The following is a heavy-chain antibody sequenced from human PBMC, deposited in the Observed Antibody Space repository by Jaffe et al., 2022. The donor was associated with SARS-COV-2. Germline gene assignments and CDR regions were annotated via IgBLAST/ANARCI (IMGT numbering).Heavy chain of an antibody. Sequence: EVQLVESGGGLVKPGGSLRLSCAASGFTFSNAWMSWVRQAPGKGLEWVGRIKSKTDGETKDYAAPVKGRFTISRDDSKDTLYLETDSLKTEDTAVYYCIKYRSPADGALQIWGQGTMVTVAS. V-gene: IGHV3-15*01. D-gene: IGHD6-13*01. J-gene: IGHJ3*02. CDR2: IKSKTDGETK. CDR3: IKYRSPADGALQI. CDR1: GFTFSNAW.